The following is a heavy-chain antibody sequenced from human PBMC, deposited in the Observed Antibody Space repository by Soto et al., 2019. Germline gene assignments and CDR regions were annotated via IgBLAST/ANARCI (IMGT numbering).Heavy chain of an antibody. V-gene: IGHV3-23*01. CDR3: AKDPFYGSGNYYYYYMDV. D-gene: IGHD3-10*01. J-gene: IGHJ6*03. Sequence: EVQLLESGGGLVQPGGSLRLSCAASGFTFSSYAMSWVRQAPGRGRGGVSAISGSGGSTYYADSVKGRFTISRDNSKNTLYLQMNSLRAEDTAVYYCAKDPFYGSGNYYYYYMDVWGKGTTVTVSS. CDR2: ISGSGGST. CDR1: GFTFSSYA.